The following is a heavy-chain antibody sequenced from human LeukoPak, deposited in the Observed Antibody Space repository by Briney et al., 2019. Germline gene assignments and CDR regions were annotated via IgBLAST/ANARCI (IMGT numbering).Heavy chain of an antibody. CDR3: ARGVRENDAFDI. CDR1: GFTFSNYV. V-gene: IGHV3-23*01. Sequence: GGSLRLSCTGSGFTFSNYVMSWVRQAPGKRLEWVSGISDSGDDTDYADSVKGRFTISRDNAKNSLYLQMNSLRAEDTAVYYCARGVRENDAFDIWGQGTMVTVSS. CDR2: ISDSGDDT. D-gene: IGHD3-10*01. J-gene: IGHJ3*02.